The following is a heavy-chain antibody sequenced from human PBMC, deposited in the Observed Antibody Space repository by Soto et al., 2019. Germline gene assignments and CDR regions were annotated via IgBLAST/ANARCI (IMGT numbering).Heavy chain of an antibody. Sequence: DVQLEESGGALVQPGRSLRLSCAASGFTFDDYAMYWVRQVLGKGLEWVSSISWNSGNIDYADSVKGRFTTSRDNAENSLYLQMNSLRPEDTALYYCVRSKGGYSYGTPFDYWGQGTLVTVSS. J-gene: IGHJ4*02. CDR1: GFTFDDYA. CDR3: VRSKGGYSYGTPFDY. CDR2: ISWNSGNI. V-gene: IGHV3-9*01. D-gene: IGHD5-18*01.